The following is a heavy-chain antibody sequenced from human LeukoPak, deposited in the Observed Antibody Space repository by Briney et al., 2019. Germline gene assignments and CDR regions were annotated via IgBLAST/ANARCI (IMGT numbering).Heavy chain of an antibody. CDR1: GYSISSGYY. J-gene: IGHJ5*02. D-gene: IGHD2-2*01. Sequence: SSETLSPTCAVSGYSISSGYYWGWIRQPPGKGLEWIGSIYHSGSTYYNPSLKSRVTISVDTSKNQFSLKLSSVTAADTAVYYCAREGCSSTSCYDHWFDPWGQGTLVTVSS. CDR2: IYHSGST. CDR3: AREGCSSTSCYDHWFDP. V-gene: IGHV4-38-2*02.